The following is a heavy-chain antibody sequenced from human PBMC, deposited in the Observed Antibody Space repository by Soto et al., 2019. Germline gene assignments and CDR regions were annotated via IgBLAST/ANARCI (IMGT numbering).Heavy chain of an antibody. V-gene: IGHV4-59*01. CDR3: ARSRGSSWYRYYFDY. Sequence: SETLSLTCTVSGGSISSYYWSWIRQPPGKGLEWIGYIYYSGSTNYNPSLKSRVTISVDTSKNQFSLKLSSVTAADTAVYYCARSRGSSWYRYYFDYWGQGTLVTVSS. J-gene: IGHJ4*02. CDR2: IYYSGST. CDR1: GGSISSYY. D-gene: IGHD6-13*01.